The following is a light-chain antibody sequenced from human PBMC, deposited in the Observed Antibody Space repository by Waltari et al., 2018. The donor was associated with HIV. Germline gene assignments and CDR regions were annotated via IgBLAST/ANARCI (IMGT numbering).Light chain of an antibody. J-gene: IGKJ4*01. V-gene: IGKV4-1*01. CDR2: WAS. Sequence: ILMTQSPASLAVHLGERAPLTCKASLSILYGSSRKNYLAWYQQKPGQPPNLLIYWASTRECGVPDRFSGSGSGTHFTPAISSLQAEDGAVYCGQQYYTTPPTFGGGTKVEIK. CDR1: LSILYGSSRKNY. CDR3: QQYYTTPPT.